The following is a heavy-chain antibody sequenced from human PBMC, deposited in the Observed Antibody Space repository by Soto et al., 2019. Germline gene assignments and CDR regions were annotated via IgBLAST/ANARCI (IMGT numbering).Heavy chain of an antibody. V-gene: IGHV3-48*01. Sequence: EEQLVESGGALVQPGGSLRLSCAASGFTFNRFGRNWVRQAPGKGLEWISYISSASSTTQYAESVKGRFTISRDNVRDSLYLQMSSLRVEDTAVYYCARRPLWSGLSDYYYMDVWGKGTTVNVSS. D-gene: IGHD3-3*01. CDR3: ARRPLWSGLSDYYYMDV. J-gene: IGHJ6*03. CDR1: GFTFNRFG. CDR2: ISSASSTT.